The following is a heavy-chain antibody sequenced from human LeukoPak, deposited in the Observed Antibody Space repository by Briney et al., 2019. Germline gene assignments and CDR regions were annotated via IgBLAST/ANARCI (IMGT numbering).Heavy chain of an antibody. D-gene: IGHD6-19*01. J-gene: IGHJ4*02. V-gene: IGHV4-4*07. Sequence: SETLSLTCTVSSGSISNYHWSWIRQPAGKGLEWIGQIHTSGSTNYNPPLKSRVSMSIDTPENQLSLTIRSVTAADTAVYYCARRDISSGWGFDYWGQGTLVTVSS. CDR2: IHTSGST. CDR3: ARRDISSGWGFDY. CDR1: SGSISNYH.